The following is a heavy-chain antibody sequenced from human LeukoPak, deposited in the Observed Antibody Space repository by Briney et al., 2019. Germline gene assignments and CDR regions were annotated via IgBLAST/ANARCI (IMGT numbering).Heavy chain of an antibody. CDR3: ASSYYDSSGFRFDY. Sequence: GESLKISCKGSGYNFTPYWIVWVRQMPGKGLEWMGMTFPGDSYSIYSPSFQGQVTISADKSISTAYLQWSSLKASDTAMYYCASSYYDSSGFRFDYWGQGTLVTVSS. D-gene: IGHD3-22*01. J-gene: IGHJ4*02. CDR1: GYNFTPYW. CDR2: TFPGDSYS. V-gene: IGHV5-51*01.